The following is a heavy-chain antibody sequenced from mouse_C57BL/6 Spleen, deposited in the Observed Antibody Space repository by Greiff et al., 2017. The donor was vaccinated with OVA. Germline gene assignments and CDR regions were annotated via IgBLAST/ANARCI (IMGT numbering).Heavy chain of an antibody. J-gene: IGHJ4*01. CDR2: INPNNGGT. CDR3: ARDGTVVATDYAMDY. V-gene: IGHV1-26*01. CDR1: GYTFTDYY. Sequence: EVQLQQSGPELVKPGASVKISCKASGYTFTDYYMNWVKQSHGKSLEWIGDINPNNGGTSYNQKFKGKATLTVDKSSSTAYMELRSLTSEDSAVYYGARDGTVVATDYAMDYWGQGTSVTVSA. D-gene: IGHD1-1*01.